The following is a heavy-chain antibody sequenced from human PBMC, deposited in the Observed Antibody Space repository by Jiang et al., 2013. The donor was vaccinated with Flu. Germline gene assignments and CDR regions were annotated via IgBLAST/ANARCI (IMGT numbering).Heavy chain of an antibody. Sequence: TQTLTLTLHLLWILTHALLRVGVGWIRQPPGKALEWLALIYWDDSKYYSPSLKNRLTITKDSSKNQVVLTMTNMDPVDTATYYCAHDSPLVSVSLFDYWGRGTLVTVSS. V-gene: IGHV2-5*02. CDR1: ILTHALLRVG. CDR2: IYWDDSK. D-gene: IGHD2-8*01. CDR3: AHDSPLVSVSLFDY. J-gene: IGHJ4*02.